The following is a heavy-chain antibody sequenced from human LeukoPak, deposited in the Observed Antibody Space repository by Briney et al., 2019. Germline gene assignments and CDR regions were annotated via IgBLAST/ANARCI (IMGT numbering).Heavy chain of an antibody. CDR2: INAGNGNT. J-gene: IGHJ4*02. D-gene: IGHD6-13*01. CDR1: GYTFTSYA. CDR3: ARVGSSWYYIDN. V-gene: IGHV1-3*01. Sequence: ASVKVSCKASGYTFTSYAMHWVRQAPGQRLEWMGWINAGNGNTKYSQKFQGRVTITRDTSASTAYTELSSLRSEDTAVYYCARVGSSWYYIDNWGQGTPVTVSS.